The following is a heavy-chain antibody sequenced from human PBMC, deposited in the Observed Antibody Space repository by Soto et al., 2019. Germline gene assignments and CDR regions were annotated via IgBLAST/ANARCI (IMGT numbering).Heavy chain of an antibody. D-gene: IGHD3-3*01. J-gene: IGHJ6*02. CDR2: IIPIFGTP. Sequence: GASLKVSCKASGGTFSNFAFIWVRQAPGQGPEWMGGIIPIFGTPNYAQRFQARLTITADESTSTAYMELSSLRSEDTAEYYCARAGPAQNDFWSGNYYYYGTDVWGQGTTVTVSS. CDR3: ARAGPAQNDFWSGNYYYYGTDV. V-gene: IGHV1-69*13. CDR1: GGTFSNFA.